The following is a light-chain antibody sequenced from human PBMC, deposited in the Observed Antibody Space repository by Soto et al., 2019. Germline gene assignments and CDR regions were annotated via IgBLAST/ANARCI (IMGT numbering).Light chain of an antibody. CDR1: QGITNY. V-gene: IGKV1-27*01. CDR2: AAS. CDR3: QKYDRVPGT. J-gene: IGKJ1*01. Sequence: DIQMTQSPSSLSASVGDRVTITCRASQGITNYLAWYQQKPGKVPKILIYAASTLQSGVPSRFSCYGSGTDFILTIDSLQPEDVATYYCQKYDRVPGTFGQGTKVEI.